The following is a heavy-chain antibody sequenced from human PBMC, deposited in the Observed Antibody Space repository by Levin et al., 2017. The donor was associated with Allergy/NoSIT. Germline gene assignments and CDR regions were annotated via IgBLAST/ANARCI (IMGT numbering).Heavy chain of an antibody. Sequence: SQTLSLPCAVYGEPLSGFSWSWIRQPPGKGPEWIGEINDSGTTKYNPSLMSRVTMSVDTSKNQFSLKLSSVTAADTAVYYCASELVENRCCADYWGQGTLVTVSS. D-gene: IGHD2-2*01. CDR1: GEPLSGFS. V-gene: IGHV4-34*01. CDR2: INDSGTT. CDR3: ASELVENRCCADY. J-gene: IGHJ4*02.